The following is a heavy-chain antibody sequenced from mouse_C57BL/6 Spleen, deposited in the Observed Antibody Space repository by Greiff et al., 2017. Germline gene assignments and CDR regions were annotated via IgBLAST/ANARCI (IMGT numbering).Heavy chain of an antibody. Sequence: EVKLVESGGGLVKPGGSLKLSCAASGFTFSSYAMSWVRQTPEKRLEWVATISDGGSYTYYPDNVKGRFTISRDNAKNNLYLQMSHLKSGDTAMYYCARDHDGDFDYWGQGTTLTVSS. CDR3: ARDHDGDFDY. J-gene: IGHJ2*01. V-gene: IGHV5-4*01. CDR2: ISDGGSYT. D-gene: IGHD2-3*01. CDR1: GFTFSSYA.